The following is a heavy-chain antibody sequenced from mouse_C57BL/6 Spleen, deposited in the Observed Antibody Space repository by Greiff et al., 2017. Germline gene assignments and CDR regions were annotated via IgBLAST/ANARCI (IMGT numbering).Heavy chain of an antibody. V-gene: IGHV1-82*01. CDR1: GYAFSSSW. D-gene: IGHD2-2*01. J-gene: IGHJ1*03. CDR2: IYPGDGDT. CDR3: AREGGYHWYFDG. Sequence: QVQLQQSGPELVKPGASVKISCKASGYAFSSSWLNWVKQRPGKGLEWIGRIYPGDGDTNYNGKFKGKATLTADKSSSTAYMQLSSLTSEDAAVYFCAREGGYHWYFDGWGTGTTVTVAS.